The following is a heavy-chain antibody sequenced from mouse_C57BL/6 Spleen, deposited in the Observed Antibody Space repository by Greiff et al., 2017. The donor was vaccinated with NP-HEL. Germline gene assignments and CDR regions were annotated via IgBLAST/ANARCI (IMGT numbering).Heavy chain of an antibody. CDR3: ARWTVVAHYYAMDY. Sequence: QVQLQQSGPELVKPGASVKISCKASGYAFSSSWMNWVKQRPGKGLEWIGRIYPGDGDTNYNGKFKGKATLTADKSSSTAYMQLSSLTSEDSAVYFCARWTVVAHYYAMDYWGQGTSVTVSS. J-gene: IGHJ4*01. CDR2: IYPGDGDT. V-gene: IGHV1-82*01. CDR1: GYAFSSSW. D-gene: IGHD1-1*01.